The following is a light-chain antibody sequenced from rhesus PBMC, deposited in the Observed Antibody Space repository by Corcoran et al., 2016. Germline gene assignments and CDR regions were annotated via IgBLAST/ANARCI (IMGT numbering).Light chain of an antibody. CDR2: DAS. CDR1: QGISSY. CDR3: QQHNSYPLT. V-gene: IGKV1-38*01. Sequence: DIQLTQSPSSLSASVGDRVTITCRASQGISSYLAWYQQKPGKAPKLLSYDASNLQSGVPSRFSGSGSGTDFTLTISNMQPEDFAVYYCQQHNSYPLTFGEGTKVEIK. J-gene: IGKJ4*01.